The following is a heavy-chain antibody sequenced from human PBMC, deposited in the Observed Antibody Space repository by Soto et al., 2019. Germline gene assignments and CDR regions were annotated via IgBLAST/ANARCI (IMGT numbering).Heavy chain of an antibody. CDR2: IDSDGSRS. Sequence: EVQLVESGGGLVQPGGSLRLSCAASGFTFSGYWMHWVRQTPGKGLVWVSRIDSDGSRSSYADSVKGRFTISRDNAKNTLYLQMNRLRAEDTAVYYCARVGSNGWSYFDYWGQGTLVTVSS. J-gene: IGHJ4*02. V-gene: IGHV3-74*01. CDR1: GFTFSGYW. CDR3: ARVGSNGWSYFDY. D-gene: IGHD6-19*01.